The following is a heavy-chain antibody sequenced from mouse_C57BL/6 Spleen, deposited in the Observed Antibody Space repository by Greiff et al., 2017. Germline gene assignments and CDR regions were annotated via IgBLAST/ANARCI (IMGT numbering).Heavy chain of an antibody. CDR2: IHPNSGST. CDR1: GYTFTSYW. V-gene: IGHV1-64*01. Sequence: QVQLQQSGAELVKPGASVKLSCKASGYTFTSYWMHWVKQRPGQGLEWIGMIHPNSGSTNYNEKFKSKATLTVDKSSSTAYMQLSSLTSEDSAVYYCARSDYGSSYAAYWGQGTLVTVSA. D-gene: IGHD1-1*01. CDR3: ARSDYGSSYAAY. J-gene: IGHJ3*01.